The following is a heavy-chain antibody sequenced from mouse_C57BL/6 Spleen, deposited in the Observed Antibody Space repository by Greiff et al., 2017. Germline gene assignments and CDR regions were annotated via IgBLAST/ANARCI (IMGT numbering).Heavy chain of an antibody. V-gene: IGHV1-80*01. Sequence: QVQLQQSGAELVKPGASVKISCKASGYAFSSYWMNWVKQRPGKGLEWIGQIYPGDGDTNYNGKFKGKATLTADKSSSTAYMQLSSLTSEDSVVYFCARLGYYGSSHQAWFAYWGQGTLVTVSA. CDR1: GYAFSSYW. J-gene: IGHJ3*01. D-gene: IGHD1-1*01. CDR2: IYPGDGDT. CDR3: ARLGYYGSSHQAWFAY.